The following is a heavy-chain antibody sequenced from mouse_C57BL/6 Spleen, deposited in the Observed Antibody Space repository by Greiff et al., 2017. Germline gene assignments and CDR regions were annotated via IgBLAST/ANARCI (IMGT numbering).Heavy chain of an antibody. V-gene: IGHV3-6*01. D-gene: IGHD1-1*01. CDR1: GYSITSGYY. CDR3: ARESLYYGSSYYYFDY. Sequence: EVQLQQSGPGLVKPSQSLSLTCSVTGYSITSGYYWNWIRQFPGNKLEWMGYISYAGSNNYNPSLKNRITITRDTSKNQFFLKLNSVTTEDTATYYCARESLYYGSSYYYFDYWGQGTTLTVSS. J-gene: IGHJ2*01. CDR2: ISYAGSN.